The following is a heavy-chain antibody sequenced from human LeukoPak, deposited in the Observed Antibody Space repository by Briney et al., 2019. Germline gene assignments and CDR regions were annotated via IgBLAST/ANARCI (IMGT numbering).Heavy chain of an antibody. CDR1: GFTFSSYS. V-gene: IGHV3-21*01. CDR3: ARDKITMVRGVSDY. Sequence: GGSLRLSCAASGFTFSSYSMNWVRQAPGKGLEWVSSISSGSSYIYYADSVKGRFTISRDNAKNSLYLQMNSLRAEDTAVYYCARDKITMVRGVSDYWGQGTLVTVSS. D-gene: IGHD3-10*01. CDR2: ISSGSSYI. J-gene: IGHJ4*02.